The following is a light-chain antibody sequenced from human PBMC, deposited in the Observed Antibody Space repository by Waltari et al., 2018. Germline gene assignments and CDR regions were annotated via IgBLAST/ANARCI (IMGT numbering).Light chain of an antibody. V-gene: IGLV2-11*01. CDR3: CSYAGRYTSV. CDR2: DVD. Sequence: QSALTQPRSVSGSPGQSVTLPCTGTNSDVGAYNSVSWYQQRPGKAPKLVIYDVDKRPSEVPDRFSGSKAGNTASLTISGLQADDEADYYCCSYAGRYTSVFGGGTKVTVL. J-gene: IGLJ2*01. CDR1: NSDVGAYNS.